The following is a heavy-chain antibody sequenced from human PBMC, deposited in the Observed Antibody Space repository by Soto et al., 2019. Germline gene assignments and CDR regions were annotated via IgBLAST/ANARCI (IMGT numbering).Heavy chain of an antibody. V-gene: IGHV3-21*01. CDR3: ARDFCSGGSCYPNFDY. CDR1: GFTFSSYS. J-gene: IGHJ4*02. D-gene: IGHD2-15*01. Sequence: GGSLRLSCAASGFTFSSYSMNWVRQAPGKGLEWVSSISSSSSYIYYADSVKGRFTISRDNAKNSLYLQMNSLRAEDTAVYYCARDFCSGGSCYPNFDYWGQGTLVTVSS. CDR2: ISSSSSYI.